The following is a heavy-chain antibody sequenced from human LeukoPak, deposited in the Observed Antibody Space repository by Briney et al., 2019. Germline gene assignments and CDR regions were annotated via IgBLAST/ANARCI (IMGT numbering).Heavy chain of an antibody. CDR3: ARIYGDYDVGFDY. D-gene: IGHD4-17*01. Sequence: GGSLRLSCAASGFTFSSYWMSWVRQAPGKGLEWVANIKQDGSEKYYVDSVKGRFTISRDNSKNTLYLQMNSLRAEDTAVYYCARIYGDYDVGFDYWGQGTLVTVSS. CDR1: GFTFSSYW. CDR2: IKQDGSEK. J-gene: IGHJ4*02. V-gene: IGHV3-7*01.